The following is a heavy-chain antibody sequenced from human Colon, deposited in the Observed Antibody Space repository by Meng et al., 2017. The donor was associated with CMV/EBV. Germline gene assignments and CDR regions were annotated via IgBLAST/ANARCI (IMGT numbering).Heavy chain of an antibody. J-gene: IGHJ5*02. CDR2: INPKSGGI. V-gene: IGHV1-2*02. CDR3: DREGGREWTGNVCYIGAIWFDT. D-gene: IGHD3/OR15-3a*01. Sequence: ASVKVSCKASGYIFTDYFLHWVRQAPGQGLEWMGWINPKSGGISFEEKFQGRLTMTRDTSSSTSYMELTSLRSDDTAMYYCDREGGREWTGNVCYIGAIWFDTWGQGTQVTVSS. CDR1: GYIFTDYF.